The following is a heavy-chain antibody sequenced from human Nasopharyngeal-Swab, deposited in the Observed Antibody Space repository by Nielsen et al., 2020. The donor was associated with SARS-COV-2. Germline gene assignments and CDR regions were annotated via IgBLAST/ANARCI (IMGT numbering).Heavy chain of an antibody. V-gene: IGHV4-59*01. CDR3: ARERRDGYNSVCYFDY. CDR2: LYYSGST. Sequence: WIRQPPGKGLEWIGYLYYSGSTNYNPSLKSRVTISVDTSKNQFSLKLSSVTAADTAVYYCARERRDGYNSVCYFDYWGQGTLVTVAS. D-gene: IGHD5-24*01. J-gene: IGHJ4*02.